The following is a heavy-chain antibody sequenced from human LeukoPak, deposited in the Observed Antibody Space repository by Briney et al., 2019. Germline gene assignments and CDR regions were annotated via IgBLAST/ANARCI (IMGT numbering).Heavy chain of an antibody. Sequence: GGSLRLSCAASGFTVSSYEMNWVRQAPGKGLEWVSYISSSSSTIYYADSVKGRFTISRDNAKNSLYLQMNSLRAEDTAVYYCASVGAFDIWGQGTMVTVSS. CDR1: GFTVSSYE. V-gene: IGHV3-48*01. CDR3: ASVGAFDI. J-gene: IGHJ3*02. CDR2: ISSSSSTI.